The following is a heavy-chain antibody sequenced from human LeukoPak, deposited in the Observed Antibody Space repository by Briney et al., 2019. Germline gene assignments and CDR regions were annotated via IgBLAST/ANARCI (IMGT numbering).Heavy chain of an antibody. J-gene: IGHJ4*02. D-gene: IGHD3-22*01. V-gene: IGHV4-31*03. CDR2: IYYSGST. CDR3: ARVLRSSGSPDY. CDR1: GGSISSGDYY. Sequence: SETQSLTCTVSGGSISSGDYYWSWIRQHPGKGLEWIGYIYYSGSTYYNPSLKSRVTISVDTSKNQFSLKLSSVTAADTAVYYCARVLRSSGSPDYWGQGTLVTVSS.